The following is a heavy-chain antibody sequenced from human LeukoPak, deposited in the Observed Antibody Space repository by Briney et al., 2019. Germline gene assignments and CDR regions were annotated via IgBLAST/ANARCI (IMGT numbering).Heavy chain of an antibody. CDR3: AKDLHYGSADY. V-gene: IGHV3-74*01. J-gene: IGHJ4*02. D-gene: IGHD3-10*01. CDR1: GFTFSNYW. Sequence: GGSLRLSCAASGFTFSNYWMHWVRQVPGKGLVWVSLINRDGSTTNYADSVKGRFTISRDNAKNMLYLQMNSLRAEDTAVYYCAKDLHYGSADYWGQGTLVTVSS. CDR2: INRDGSTT.